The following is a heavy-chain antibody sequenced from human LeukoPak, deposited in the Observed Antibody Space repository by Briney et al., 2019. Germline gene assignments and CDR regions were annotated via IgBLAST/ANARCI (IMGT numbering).Heavy chain of an antibody. Sequence: ASVKVSCKASGYTFTSYGISWVRQAPGKGLEWMGCISAYNGNTNYAQKLQGRVTMTTDTSTSTAYMELRSLRSDDAAVYYCARDPKDQQGTINRGQGTLVTVSS. J-gene: IGHJ4*02. D-gene: IGHD6-13*01. CDR2: ISAYNGNT. CDR3: ARDPKDQQGTIN. V-gene: IGHV1-18*01. CDR1: GYTFTSYG.